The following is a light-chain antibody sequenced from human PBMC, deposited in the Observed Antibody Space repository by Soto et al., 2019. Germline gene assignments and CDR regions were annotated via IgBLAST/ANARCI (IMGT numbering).Light chain of an antibody. CDR1: QNIGRW. CDR3: QQYASQFWT. CDR2: HAS. J-gene: IGKJ1*01. V-gene: IGKV1-5*01. Sequence: DIQLTTSPTPLSSSLGDRVTISCRASQNIGRWLAWYQQKPGTAPTLLIYHASTLRGGVPSRFSGGGSGTEFTLTIISLQADDGVSYSCQQYASQFWTLGQGTRLDIK.